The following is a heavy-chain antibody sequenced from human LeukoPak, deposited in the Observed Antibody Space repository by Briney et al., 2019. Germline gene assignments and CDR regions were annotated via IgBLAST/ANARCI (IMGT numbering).Heavy chain of an antibody. CDR3: AKGKGSSSSSIDW. CDR1: GFTFNTYA. CDR2: ISGSAGST. J-gene: IGHJ4*02. Sequence: GGSLRLSCAASGFTFNTYAMSWVRQAPGKGLGWVSAISGSAGSTYYADSVKGRFTISRDNSKNILYLQIHSLRAEDTAVYYCAKGKGSSSSSIDWWGQGTLVTVSS. D-gene: IGHD2-15*01. V-gene: IGHV3-23*01.